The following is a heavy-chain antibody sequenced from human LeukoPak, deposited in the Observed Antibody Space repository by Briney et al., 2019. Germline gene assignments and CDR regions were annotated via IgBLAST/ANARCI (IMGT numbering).Heavy chain of an antibody. V-gene: IGHV3-7*01. CDR1: GLIFSSYW. CDR2: IKKDGSEM. J-gene: IGHJ3*02. D-gene: IGHD1-26*01. Sequence: GGSLRLSCEASGLIFSSYWMSWVRQAPGKGLEWVANIKKDGSEMYYVDSVKGRFTVSRDNAKNSLYLQMNSLRADDTAVYHCARQETSSYNGAFDIWGQGTMVTVSS. CDR3: ARQETSSYNGAFDI.